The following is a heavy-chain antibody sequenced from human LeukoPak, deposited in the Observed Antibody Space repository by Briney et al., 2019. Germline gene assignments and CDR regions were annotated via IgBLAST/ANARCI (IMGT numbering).Heavy chain of an antibody. D-gene: IGHD5-18*01. CDR2: INPNSGGT. V-gene: IGHV1-2*02. CDR1: GYTFTDYY. J-gene: IGHJ4*02. Sequence: ASVKVSCKASGYTFTDYYIHWVRQAPGQGLEWMGWINPNSGGTNYAQKFQGRVTMTRDTSISTAYMELSRLRSDDTAVYYCARATVDTAMVTDGYYFDYWGQGTLVTVSS. CDR3: ARATVDTAMVTDGYYFDY.